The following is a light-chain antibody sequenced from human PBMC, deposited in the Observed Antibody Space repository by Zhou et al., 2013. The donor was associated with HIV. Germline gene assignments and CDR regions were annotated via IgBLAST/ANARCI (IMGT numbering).Light chain of an antibody. CDR3: MQGTHWPWT. Sequence: DVVMTQSPLSLPVTLGQPASISCRSSQSLVHSDGNIYLNWLQQRPGQSPRRLIYKVSNRDSWVPDRFSGSGSGTDFTLKISRVEAEDVATYYCMQGTHWPWTFGQGTKVEIE. J-gene: IGKJ1*01. V-gene: IGKV2-30*02. CDR1: QSLVHSDGNIY. CDR2: KVS.